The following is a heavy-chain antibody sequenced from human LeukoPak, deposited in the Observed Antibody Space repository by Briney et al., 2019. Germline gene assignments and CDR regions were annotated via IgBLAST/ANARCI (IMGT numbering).Heavy chain of an antibody. J-gene: IGHJ4*02. Sequence: PSETLSLTCTVSGGSISSSSYYWGWIRQPPGKGLEWIGSIYYSGSTYYNPSLKSRVTISVDTSKNQFSLKLSSVTAADTAVYYRARDIRGPRTTVVTRMGENDYWGQGTLVTVSS. CDR1: GGSISSSSYY. CDR2: IYYSGST. CDR3: ARDIRGPRTTVVTRMGENDY. V-gene: IGHV4-39*07. D-gene: IGHD4-23*01.